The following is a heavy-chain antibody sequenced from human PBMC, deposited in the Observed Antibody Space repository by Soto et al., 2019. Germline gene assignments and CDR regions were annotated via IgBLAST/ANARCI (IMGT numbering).Heavy chain of an antibody. CDR3: ARGIATGQLDP. CDR2: INPDNGNT. CDR1: GYTXNRYT. V-gene: IGHV1-3*01. D-gene: IGHD2-15*01. J-gene: IGHJ5*02. Sequence: WXSXKVSFKASGYTXNRYTMHLVRQAPGQRLEWIGWINPDNGNTKSSQKFQDRVIITRDTSASTAYMDLSRLRPEATAVYYCARGIATGQLDPWGQGTLGTVSS.